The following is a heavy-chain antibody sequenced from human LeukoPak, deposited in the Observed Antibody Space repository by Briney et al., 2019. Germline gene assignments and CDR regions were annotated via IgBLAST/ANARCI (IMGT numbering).Heavy chain of an antibody. V-gene: IGHV3-64D*06. CDR2: ITSSGGGT. D-gene: IGHD6-13*01. Sequence: PGGSLRLSCSASGFTFSSYAMHWVRQAPGKGLEYVSGITSSGGGTSYAGSVKGRFTISRDNSKNTLYLQMSSLRPEDTALYYCGASAGAGRSAIDYWGQGTLLTVAS. J-gene: IGHJ4*02. CDR1: GFTFSSYA. CDR3: GASAGAGRSAIDY.